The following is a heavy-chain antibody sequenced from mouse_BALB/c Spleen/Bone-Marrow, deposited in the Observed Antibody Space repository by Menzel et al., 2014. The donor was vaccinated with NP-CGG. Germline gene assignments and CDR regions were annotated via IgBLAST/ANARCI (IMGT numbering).Heavy chain of an antibody. J-gene: IGHJ4*01. CDR3: ARGGDDYSLDY. CDR2: IDTSDSYT. D-gene: IGHD2-4*01. V-gene: IGHV1-69*01. CDR1: GYAFTDRW. Sequence: QVQLKESGTELVMPGASVKMSCKASGYAFTDRWIHWVKQRPGQGLEWIGAIDTSDSYTNYNQKFKGKATLTVDESSSTAYIHLSSLTSEDSAVYYCARGGDDYSLDYRGQRTSVTVSS.